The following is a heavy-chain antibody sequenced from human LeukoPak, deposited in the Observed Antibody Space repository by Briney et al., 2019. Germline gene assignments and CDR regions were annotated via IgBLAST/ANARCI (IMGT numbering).Heavy chain of an antibody. CDR3: ARVQRGYSGRTTPQNNWFDP. D-gene: IGHD5-12*01. Sequence: SETLPLTCTVSGYSISSGCYWGWIRQPPGKGLEWIGSIYHSGSTYYNPSLKSRVTISVDTSKNQFSLKLSSVTAADTAVYYCARVQRGYSGRTTPQNNWFDPWGQGTLVTVSS. CDR2: IYHSGST. J-gene: IGHJ5*02. V-gene: IGHV4-38-2*02. CDR1: GYSISSGCY.